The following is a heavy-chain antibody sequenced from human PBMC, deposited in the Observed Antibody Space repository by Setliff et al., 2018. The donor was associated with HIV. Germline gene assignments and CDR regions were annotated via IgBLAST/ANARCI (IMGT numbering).Heavy chain of an antibody. J-gene: IGHJ2*01. CDR2: ITHAGST. CDR3: ARVGRERLVTSGRYFDL. Sequence: SETLSLTCAVYGMSFSGYHWSWIRQTPGEGLEWIAEITHAGSTQYNPSLKSRVTMSADTSRNQFFLKLKSVTAGDTALYYCARVGRERLVTSGRYFDLWGRGTLVTVSS. CDR1: GMSFSGYH. V-gene: IGHV4-34*01.